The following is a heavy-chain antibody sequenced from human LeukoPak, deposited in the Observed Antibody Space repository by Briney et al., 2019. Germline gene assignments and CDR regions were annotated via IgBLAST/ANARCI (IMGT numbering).Heavy chain of an antibody. CDR3: VKSNSRYQPWTLDI. Sequence: SETLSLTCTVSGYSISSGYLWGWIRQPPGKGLEWIGSIDGSGSSYYNPSLKSRVTISVDTSRNQFSLKLSSVAAADTAVYYCVKSNSRYQPWTLDIWGRGTMVTVSS. D-gene: IGHD2-2*01. J-gene: IGHJ3*02. V-gene: IGHV4-38-2*02. CDR2: IDGSGSS. CDR1: GYSISSGYL.